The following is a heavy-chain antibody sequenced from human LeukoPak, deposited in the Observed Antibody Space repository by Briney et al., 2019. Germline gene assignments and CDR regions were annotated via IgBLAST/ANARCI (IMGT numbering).Heavy chain of an antibody. V-gene: IGHV1-18*01. CDR1: GYTFTSYG. Sequence: ASVKVSCKASGYTFTSYGISWVRQAPAQGLEWMGWISAYNGNTNYAQKLQGRVTMTTDTSTSTAYMELRSLRSDDTAVYYCARDTPGGYDSSGYYSPDFDYWGQGTLVTVSS. D-gene: IGHD3-22*01. CDR2: ISAYNGNT. J-gene: IGHJ4*02. CDR3: ARDTPGGYDSSGYYSPDFDY.